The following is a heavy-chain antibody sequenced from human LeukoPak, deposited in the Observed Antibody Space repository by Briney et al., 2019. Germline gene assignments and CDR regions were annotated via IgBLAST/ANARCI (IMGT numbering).Heavy chain of an antibody. CDR1: GGSFSGYY. CDR2: INHSGST. V-gene: IGHV4-34*01. CDR3: ARGWKYYGSGSYYY. D-gene: IGHD3-10*01. J-gene: IGHJ4*02. Sequence: SETLSLTCAVYGGSFSGYYWSWIRQPPGKGLEWIGEINHSGSTNYNPSLKSRVTISVDTSKNQFSLKLSSVTAADTAVYYCARGWKYYGSGSYYYWGQGTLVTVSS.